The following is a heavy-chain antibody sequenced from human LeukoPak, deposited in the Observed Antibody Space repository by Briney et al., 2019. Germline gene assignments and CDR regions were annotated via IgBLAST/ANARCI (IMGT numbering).Heavy chain of an antibody. D-gene: IGHD5-24*01. J-gene: IGHJ4*02. V-gene: IGHV4-34*01. Sequence: SETLSLTCAVYGGSFSGYYWSWIRQPPGKGLEWIGEINHSGSTNYNPSLKSRVTISVDTSKNQFSLKLSSVTAADTAVYFCARSDGYNFWNLFDYWGQGTLVTVSS. CDR2: INHSGST. CDR3: ARSDGYNFWNLFDY. CDR1: GGSFSGYY.